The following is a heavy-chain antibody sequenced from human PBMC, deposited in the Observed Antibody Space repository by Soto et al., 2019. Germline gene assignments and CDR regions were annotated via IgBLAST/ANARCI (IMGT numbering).Heavy chain of an antibody. D-gene: IGHD3-10*01. V-gene: IGHV3-53*01. CDR1: GFTVSTKY. J-gene: IGHJ5*02. CDR3: TGETYYYGSWNNGWFDP. Sequence: EVQLVESGGGLIQPGGSLRLSCAASGFTVSTKYMNWVLQAPGRVLELVSVIYPGGNTYYTDSVKGRFSISRDSSRNTMFLQMNSRKADDTALYYFTGETYYYGSWNNGWFDPCAQEHMVTVSS. CDR2: IYPGGNT.